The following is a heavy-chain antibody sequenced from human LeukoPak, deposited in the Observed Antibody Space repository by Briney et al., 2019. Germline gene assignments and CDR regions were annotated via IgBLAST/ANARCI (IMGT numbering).Heavy chain of an antibody. V-gene: IGHV4-59*08. Sequence: SGTLSPTCTVSGGSISSYYWTWIRQPPGKGLERIGYIYYSGSTKYNPSLKSRVTMSVDTSKNRFSLKLSSVTAADTAAYYCARHRGYCSSTSCSYNWFDPWGQGTLVTVSS. CDR2: IYYSGST. CDR1: GGSISSYY. D-gene: IGHD2-2*03. CDR3: ARHRGYCSSTSCSYNWFDP. J-gene: IGHJ5*02.